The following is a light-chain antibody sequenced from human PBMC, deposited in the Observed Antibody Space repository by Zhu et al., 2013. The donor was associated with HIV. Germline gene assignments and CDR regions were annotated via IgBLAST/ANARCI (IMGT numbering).Light chain of an antibody. CDR3: QQYGSSPGT. CDR1: QSVGNY. V-gene: IGKV3D-20*01. Sequence: EIVLTQSPATLSLSPGERATLSCRASQSVGNYLAWYQQKPGLAPRLLIYDAFTRATGIPDRFSGSGSGTDFTLTISRLEPEDFAVYYCQQYGSSPGTFGQGTRVDIK. CDR2: DAF. J-gene: IGKJ1*01.